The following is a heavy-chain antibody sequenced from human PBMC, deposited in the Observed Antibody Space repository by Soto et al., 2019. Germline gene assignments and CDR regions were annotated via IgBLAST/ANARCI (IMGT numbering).Heavy chain of an antibody. V-gene: IGHV3-48*01. J-gene: IGHJ4*02. CDR1: GFTFSSYS. D-gene: IGHD3-16*02. CDR2: ISSSSSTK. Sequence: GGSLRLSCAASGFTFSSYSMNWVRQAPGKGLEWVSYISSSSSTKYYADSVKGRFTISRDNSKNTLYLQMNSLRAEDTAVYYCANTYDYIWGSYRYTGYFDYWGQGTLVTVSS. CDR3: ANTYDYIWGSYRYTGYFDY.